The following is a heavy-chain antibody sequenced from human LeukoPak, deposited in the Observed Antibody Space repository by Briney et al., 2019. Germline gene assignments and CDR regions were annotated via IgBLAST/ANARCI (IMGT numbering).Heavy chain of an antibody. V-gene: IGHV3-30*03. CDR3: ARAGHTGSSGRHNWFDH. J-gene: IGHJ5*02. D-gene: IGHD6-19*01. CDR1: GFTFSSYG. CDR2: ISYDGSNK. Sequence: GGSLRLSCAASGFTFSSYGMHWVRQAPGKGLEGVAVISYDGSNKYYADSVKGRFTISRDNSKNTLYLQMNSLRAEDTAVYYCARAGHTGSSGRHNWFDHWGQGTLVTVSS.